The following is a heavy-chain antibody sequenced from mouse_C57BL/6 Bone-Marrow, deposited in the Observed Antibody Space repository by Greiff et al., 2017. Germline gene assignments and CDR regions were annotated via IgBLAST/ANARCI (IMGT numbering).Heavy chain of an antibody. CDR1: GFTFTDYY. D-gene: IGHD2-1*01. CDR3: ARYNYGNYVPFAY. J-gene: IGHJ3*01. V-gene: IGHV7-3*01. Sequence: EVMLVESGGGLVQPGGSLSLSCAASGFTFTDYYMSWVRQPPGKALEWLGFIRNKANGYTTEYSASVKGRFTISRDNSQSILYLQMNALRAEDSATYYCARYNYGNYVPFAYWGQGTLVTVSA. CDR2: IRNKANGYTT.